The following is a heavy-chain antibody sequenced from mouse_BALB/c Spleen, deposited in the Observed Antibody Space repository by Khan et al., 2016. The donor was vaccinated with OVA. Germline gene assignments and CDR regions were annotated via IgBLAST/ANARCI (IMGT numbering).Heavy chain of an antibody. D-gene: IGHD1-2*01. V-gene: IGHV1-18*01. Sequence: VQLKESGPELVKPGASMKISCKASGYSFTDYTMNWVKQSHGKNLEWIGLINPYNGDTNYNQKFKGKATLTVDKSSRTAYMEFLNLTSEDSAVXYWARSGYGGFAYWGQGTLVTVSA. CDR3: ARSGYGGFAY. J-gene: IGHJ3*01. CDR1: GYSFTDYT. CDR2: INPYNGDT.